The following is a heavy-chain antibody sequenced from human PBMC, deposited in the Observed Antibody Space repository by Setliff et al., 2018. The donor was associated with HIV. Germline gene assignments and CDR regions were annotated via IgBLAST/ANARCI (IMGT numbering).Heavy chain of an antibody. CDR2: IRSSGDNT. Sequence: GSLRLSCAASGFTFSSYATTWVRQAPGKGLEWVSSIRSSGDNTDYADSVKGRFTISRDNSESMLYLQMNSLRAEDTAVYYCAKDPMIVVVPWGGSYFDYWGQGTLVTVSS. D-gene: IGHD3-22*01. CDR3: AKDPMIVVVPWGGSYFDY. J-gene: IGHJ4*02. CDR1: GFTFSSYA. V-gene: IGHV3-23*01.